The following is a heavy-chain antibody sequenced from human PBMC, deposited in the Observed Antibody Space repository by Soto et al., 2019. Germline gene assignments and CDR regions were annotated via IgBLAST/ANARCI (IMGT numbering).Heavy chain of an antibody. CDR3: ARENGTSSLDY. Sequence: QVQLVQSGAEVMKPGSSVKVSCEASGGTVSAYTINWVRQAPGQGLEWMGRIISILDIPNYAQKFQGRLTILADTSTSTTYMELRNLRSEDTATYYCARENGTSSLDYWGQGTVVTVSS. CDR1: GGTVSAYT. D-gene: IGHD6-6*01. J-gene: IGHJ4*02. CDR2: IISILDIP. V-gene: IGHV1-69*02.